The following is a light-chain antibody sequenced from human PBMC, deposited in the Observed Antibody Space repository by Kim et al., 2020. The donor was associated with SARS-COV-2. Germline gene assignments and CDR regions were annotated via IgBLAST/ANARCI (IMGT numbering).Light chain of an antibody. CDR3: QQYDNVPWT. CDR1: QDISTY. V-gene: IGKV1-33*01. J-gene: IGKJ1*01. CDR2: DVS. Sequence: QMTQSPSSLSASVGDRVTITCQASQDISTYLNWYQQKPGKAPNLLINDVSNLERGVPSRFSGSGSGTDFTFTISSLQPEDIATYYCQQYDNVPWTFGQGTKVEIK.